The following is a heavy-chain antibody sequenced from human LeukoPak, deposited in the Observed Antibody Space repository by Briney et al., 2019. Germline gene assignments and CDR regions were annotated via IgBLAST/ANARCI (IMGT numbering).Heavy chain of an antibody. CDR1: GGTFSSYA. Sequence: SVKVSCKASGGTFSSYAISWVRQAPGQGLEWMGGIIPIFGTANYAQKFQGRVTITAGESTSTAYMELSSLRSEDTAVYYCARAAYSSSYAAGYWGQGTLVTVSS. D-gene: IGHD6-6*01. V-gene: IGHV1-69*13. CDR2: IIPIFGTA. CDR3: ARAAYSSSYAAGY. J-gene: IGHJ4*02.